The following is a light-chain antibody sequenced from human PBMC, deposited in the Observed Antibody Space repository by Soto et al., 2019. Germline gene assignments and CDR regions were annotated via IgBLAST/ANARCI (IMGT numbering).Light chain of an antibody. CDR2: VGTGGIVG. J-gene: IGLJ2*01. CDR3: GAAHGSGSKFVSV. CDR1: SGYSNYE. Sequence: QPVLTQPPSASASLGTSVTLTCTLSSGYSNYEVDWYQQRPGKGPRFVMRVGTGGIVGSKGGGIPDRFSVSGSGLNRYLTINNIQEEDESDYHCGAAHGSGSKFVSVFGGGTKLTVL. V-gene: IGLV9-49*01.